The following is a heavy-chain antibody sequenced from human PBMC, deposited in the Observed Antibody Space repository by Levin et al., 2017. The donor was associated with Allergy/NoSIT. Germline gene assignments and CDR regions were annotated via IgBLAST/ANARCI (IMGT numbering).Heavy chain of an antibody. D-gene: IGHD3-22*01. V-gene: IGHV2-5*02. Sequence: VFGPTLVKPTQTLTLTCTFSGFSLSTSGVGVGWIRQPPGKALEWLALIYWDDDKRYSPSLKSRLTITKDTSKNQVVLTMTNMDPVDTATYYCAHRRDYYDSTPPVYFDYWGQGTLVTVSS. CDR1: GFSLSTSGVG. CDR2: IYWDDDK. J-gene: IGHJ4*02. CDR3: AHRRDYYDSTPPVYFDY.